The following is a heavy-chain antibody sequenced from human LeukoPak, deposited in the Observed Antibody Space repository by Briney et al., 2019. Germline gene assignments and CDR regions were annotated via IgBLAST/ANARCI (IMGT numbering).Heavy chain of an antibody. CDR2: ISAYNGNT. J-gene: IGHJ5*02. D-gene: IGHD6-19*01. CDR3: ARYISVAGKCFDP. Sequence: GASVKVSCKASGYTFTSYGICWVRQAPGQGLEWMGWISAYNGNTNYAQKLQGRVTMTTDTSTSTAYMELRSLRSDDTAVYYCARYISVAGKCFDPGARGTLVTVSS. V-gene: IGHV1-18*01. CDR1: GYTFTSYG.